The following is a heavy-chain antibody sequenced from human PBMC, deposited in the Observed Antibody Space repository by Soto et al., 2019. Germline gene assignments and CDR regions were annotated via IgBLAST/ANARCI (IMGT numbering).Heavy chain of an antibody. CDR2: IYYSGTT. J-gene: IGHJ6*03. V-gene: IGHV4-59*01. CDR3: ARLTGGTYLSFYYYIGV. D-gene: IGHD2-8*02. Sequence: QVQLQESGPGLVKPSETLSLTCTVSGGSISGYYWSWIRQPPGTGLEWIGYIYYSGTTNYDPSLKSRVTMSVDTSKNQFSLKLSSVTAADTAVYYCARLTGGTYLSFYYYIGVWGKGTTVTVSS. CDR1: GGSISGYY.